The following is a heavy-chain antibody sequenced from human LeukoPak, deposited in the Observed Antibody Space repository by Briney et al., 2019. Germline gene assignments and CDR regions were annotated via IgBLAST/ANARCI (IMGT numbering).Heavy chain of an antibody. V-gene: IGHV1-2*02. CDR3: ARGTSWGHY. Sequence: ASVKVSCKASGYTFIDYYIHWVRQAPGQGLEWMGWVNPNRGDTNYAQKFRGRVTITTDTFISTVYMDLSAVTSDDTAVYYCARGTSWGHYWGQGTLLTVSS. J-gene: IGHJ4*02. CDR1: GYTFIDYY. CDR2: VNPNRGDT. D-gene: IGHD3-16*01.